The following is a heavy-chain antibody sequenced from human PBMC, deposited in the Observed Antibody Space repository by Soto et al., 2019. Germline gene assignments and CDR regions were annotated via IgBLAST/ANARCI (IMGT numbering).Heavy chain of an antibody. Sequence: PSETLSLTCDVSGGSLYSSNWWTWVRQTPGKGLEWIGEIHHSGSTNYNPSLKSRVTISADNSKNQFFLNLASVMAAATAMYYFTRRGGGCSGVFITDWLHPWGQGTQVTVSS. CDR1: GGSLYSSNW. CDR2: IHHSGST. CDR3: TRRGGGCSGVFITDWLHP. D-gene: IGHD3-3*01. V-gene: IGHV4-4*02. J-gene: IGHJ5*02.